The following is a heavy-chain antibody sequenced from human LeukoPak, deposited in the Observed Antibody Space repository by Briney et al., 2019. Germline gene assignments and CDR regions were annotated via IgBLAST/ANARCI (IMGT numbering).Heavy chain of an antibody. V-gene: IGHV3-30*02. Sequence: GGSLRLSCVASGFSFSSYGMHWVRRAPGKGLEWMTFIRFDGSEKYYADSVKGRFTISRDNSKNTLYLQMNSLRAEDTAVYYCANSYFAPDYWGQGTLVTVSS. CDR1: GFSFSSYG. CDR2: IRFDGSEK. J-gene: IGHJ4*02. CDR3: ANSYFAPDY. D-gene: IGHD3-9*01.